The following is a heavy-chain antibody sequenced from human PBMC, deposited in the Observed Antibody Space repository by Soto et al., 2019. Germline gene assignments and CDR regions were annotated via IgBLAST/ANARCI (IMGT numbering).Heavy chain of an antibody. V-gene: IGHV1-2*04. J-gene: IGHJ3*02. CDR3: AIIMTHSDSFDI. Sequence: ASVTVSCTASGYTFTSYGISWMRQAPGQGLEWVGSINSNSGATTYAQKFQDSVAMTRDTSVSTAYMDLNRLTSDDTAIYYCAIIMTHSDSFDIWGQGTMVTVS. D-gene: IGHD3-16*01. CDR1: GYTFTSYG. CDR2: INSNSGAT.